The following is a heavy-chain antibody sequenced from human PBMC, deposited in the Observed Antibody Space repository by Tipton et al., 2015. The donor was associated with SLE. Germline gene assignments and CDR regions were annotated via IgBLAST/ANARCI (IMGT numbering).Heavy chain of an antibody. J-gene: IGHJ4*02. Sequence: SLRLSCAASGFTFSSYSMDWVRQAPGKGREWVSSISSSSGYIYYADSVKGRFTISRDNAKNSLYLQMNSLRVDDTAVYYCARDQVPGSTPDYWGQGTLVTVSS. D-gene: IGHD1-14*01. CDR1: GFTFSSYS. CDR3: ARDQVPGSTPDY. V-gene: IGHV3-21*01. CDR2: ISSSSGYI.